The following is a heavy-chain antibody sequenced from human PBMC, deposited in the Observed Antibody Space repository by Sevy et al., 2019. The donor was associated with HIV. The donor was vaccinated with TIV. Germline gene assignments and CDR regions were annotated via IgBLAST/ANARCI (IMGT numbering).Heavy chain of an antibody. D-gene: IGHD2-21*02. CDR3: ARGAYCGGDCPWYFDL. V-gene: IGHV4-31*03. Sequence: SETLSLTCTVSGGSISSGGYYWSWIRQHPGKGLGWIGYIYYSGSTYYNPSLKSRVTISVDTSKNQFSLKLSSVTAADTAVYYCARGAYCGGDCPWYFDLWGRGTLVTVSS. CDR2: IYYSGST. CDR1: GGSISSGGYY. J-gene: IGHJ2*01.